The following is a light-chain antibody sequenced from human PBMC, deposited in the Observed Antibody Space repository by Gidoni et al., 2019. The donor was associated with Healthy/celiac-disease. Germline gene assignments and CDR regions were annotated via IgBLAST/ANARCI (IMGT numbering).Light chain of an antibody. CDR1: SLRSYY. Sequence: SSELPQDPAVSVALGQPVRITCQGDSLRSYYASWYQQKPGQAPVLVIYGKNNRPSGIPDRFSGSSSGNTASLTITGAQAEDEADYYCNSRDSSGNPVVFGGGTKLTV. V-gene: IGLV3-19*01. CDR2: GKN. J-gene: IGLJ2*01. CDR3: NSRDSSGNPVV.